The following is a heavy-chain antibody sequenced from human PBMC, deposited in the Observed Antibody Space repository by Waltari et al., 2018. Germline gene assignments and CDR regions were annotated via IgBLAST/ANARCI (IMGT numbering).Heavy chain of an antibody. CDR1: GFTFSSYW. V-gene: IGHV3-7*04. CDR2: IKEDGNEK. J-gene: IGHJ4*02. CDR3: ARGPY. Sequence: EVQLVESGGGLVQPGGSLRLSLAGSGFTFSSYWMGWVRQATGKGLEWVANIKEDGNEKYYVDSVMGRFTISRDNAKNSLHLQMNSLRADDTAVYYCARGPYWGQGTLVTVSS.